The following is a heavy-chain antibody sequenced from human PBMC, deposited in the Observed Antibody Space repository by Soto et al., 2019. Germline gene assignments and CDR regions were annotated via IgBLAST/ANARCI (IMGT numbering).Heavy chain of an antibody. CDR3: ARDMGAFDI. J-gene: IGHJ3*02. CDR2: IYHSGST. V-gene: IGHV4-30-2*01. CDR1: GGSISSGGYS. Sequence: PSETLSLTCAVSGGSISSGGYSWSWIRQPPGKGLEWIGYIYHSGSTYYNPSLKSRVTISVDRSKNQFSLKLSSVTAADTAVYYCARDMGAFDIWGQGTMVTVSS. D-gene: IGHD3-10*01.